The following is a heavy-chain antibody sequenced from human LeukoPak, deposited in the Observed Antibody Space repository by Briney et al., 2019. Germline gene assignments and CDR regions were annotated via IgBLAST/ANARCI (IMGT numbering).Heavy chain of an antibody. D-gene: IGHD3-22*01. CDR2: ISGSGGST. CDR3: ARGLGIYYDSSGYYWAPAGSDV. Sequence: PGGSLRLSCAASGFTFSSYAMSWVRQAPGKGLEWVSAISGSGGSTYYADSVKGRFTISRDNSKNTLYLQMNSLRAEDTAVYYCARGLGIYYDSSGYYWAPAGSDVWGQGTTVTVSS. J-gene: IGHJ6*02. CDR1: GFTFSSYA. V-gene: IGHV3-23*01.